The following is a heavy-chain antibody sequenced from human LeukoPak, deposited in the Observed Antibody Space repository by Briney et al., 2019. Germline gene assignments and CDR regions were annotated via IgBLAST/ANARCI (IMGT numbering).Heavy chain of an antibody. J-gene: IGHJ4*02. CDR3: VGSSGWWGFDY. Sequence: PGGSLRLSCAASGFTFDDYGMSWVRQAPGKGLEWVSSISSSSSYIYYAESVKGRFTMSRDNAKNSLYLQMNSLRAEDTAVYYCVGSSGWWGFDYWGQGTLVTVSS. CDR1: GFTFDDYG. V-gene: IGHV3-21*01. CDR2: ISSSSSYI. D-gene: IGHD6-19*01.